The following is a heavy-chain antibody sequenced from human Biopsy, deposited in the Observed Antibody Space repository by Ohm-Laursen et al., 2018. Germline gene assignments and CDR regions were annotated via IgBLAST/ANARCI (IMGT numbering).Heavy chain of an antibody. Sequence: SETLSLTCAVSGGSISGSSWSWIRQAPGRGLEWVGYISYSGSTSNNPSHKSQITISVDTSKNQIPLKVTSVTAADTAVYYCAKHGSGWTGDDALHIWGQGTMVTVSS. CDR2: ISYSGST. J-gene: IGHJ3*02. D-gene: IGHD6-19*01. V-gene: IGHV4-59*08. CDR3: AKHGSGWTGDDALHI. CDR1: GGSISGSS.